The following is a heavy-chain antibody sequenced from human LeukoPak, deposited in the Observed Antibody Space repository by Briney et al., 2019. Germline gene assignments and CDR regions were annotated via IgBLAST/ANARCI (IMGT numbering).Heavy chain of an antibody. CDR1: GGSFSDYS. V-gene: IGHV1-69*08. Sequence: SVKVSCKASGGSFSDYSISWVRQAPGQGLEWMGRIIVILDTAHYAQKFQGRFTITADKSTTTVYMELSSLRSDDTAVYYCVRSGYDYDWFDPWGQGTLVTVSS. CDR2: IIVILDTA. CDR3: VRSGYDYDWFDP. J-gene: IGHJ5*02. D-gene: IGHD5-12*01.